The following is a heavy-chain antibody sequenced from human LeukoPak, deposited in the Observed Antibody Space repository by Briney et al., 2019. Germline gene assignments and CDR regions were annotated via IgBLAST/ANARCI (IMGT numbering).Heavy chain of an antibody. J-gene: IGHJ5*02. CDR3: AKGRVVAGSKSLTYHWFDP. Sequence: AASVKVSCKASGYTFTSYDINWVRQATGQGLEWMGWMNPNSGNTGYAQKFQGRVTMTRNTSISTAYMELSSLRSDDTAVYYCAKGRVVAGSKSLTYHWFDPWGQGTLVTVSS. CDR2: MNPNSGNT. V-gene: IGHV1-8*01. D-gene: IGHD6-19*01. CDR1: GYTFTSYD.